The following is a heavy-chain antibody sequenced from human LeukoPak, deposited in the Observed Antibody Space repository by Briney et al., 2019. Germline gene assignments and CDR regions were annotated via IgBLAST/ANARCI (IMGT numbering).Heavy chain of an antibody. J-gene: IGHJ4*02. D-gene: IGHD6-19*01. CDR3: ARLGQEWLVGGAFDY. Sequence: SETLSLTCTVSGYSISSGYYWGWIRQPPGRGLEWIGCIFRSGNTYYHPSLTSRVTISADMSKNELSLKLNSVTVADTAIYYCARLGQEWLVGGAFDYWGQGALVTVSS. CDR2: IFRSGNT. CDR1: GYSISSGYY. V-gene: IGHV4-38-2*02.